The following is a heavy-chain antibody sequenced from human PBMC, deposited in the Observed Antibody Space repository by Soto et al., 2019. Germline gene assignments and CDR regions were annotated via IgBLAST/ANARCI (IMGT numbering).Heavy chain of an antibody. CDR3: ARDIGGYSYGRVDV. D-gene: IGHD5-18*01. V-gene: IGHV1-69*12. J-gene: IGHJ6*02. CDR2: IIPIFGTA. CDR1: GGTFSSYA. Sequence: QVQLVQSGAEVKKPGSSVKVSCKASGGTFSSYAISWVRQAPGQGLEWMGGIIPIFGTANYAQKFQGRVTXNAGEXXSTAYMELSSLRSEDTAVYYCARDIGGYSYGRVDVWGQGTTVTVSS.